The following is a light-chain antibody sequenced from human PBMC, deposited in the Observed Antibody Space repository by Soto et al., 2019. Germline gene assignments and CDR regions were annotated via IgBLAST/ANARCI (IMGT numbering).Light chain of an antibody. J-gene: IGKJ4*01. CDR3: QQYNSYSLT. CDR1: QSISTW. V-gene: IGKV1-5*01. Sequence: DIQMTQSPSTLSASVGDRVTITCRASQSISTWLAWYQQKPGKAPKNLIYDASSLKSGVPSRFSGGRSGTEFTLTISSLQPDDFATYYCQQYNSYSLTFGGGTKVEIK. CDR2: DAS.